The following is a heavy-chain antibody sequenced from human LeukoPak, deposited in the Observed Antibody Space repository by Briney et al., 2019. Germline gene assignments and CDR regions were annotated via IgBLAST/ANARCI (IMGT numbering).Heavy chain of an antibody. CDR3: ARAFRSNPYNWFDP. CDR1: GGSISSGVYF. J-gene: IGHJ5*02. Sequence: PSQTLSLTCTVSGGSISSGVYFWSWIRQHPGKGLEWIAYIYDSGRINYNPSLESRVTISLDTSKNQLSLKLSSVTAADTAVYYCARAFRSNPYNWFDPRGQGTLVTVSS. V-gene: IGHV4-31*03. CDR2: IYDSGRI.